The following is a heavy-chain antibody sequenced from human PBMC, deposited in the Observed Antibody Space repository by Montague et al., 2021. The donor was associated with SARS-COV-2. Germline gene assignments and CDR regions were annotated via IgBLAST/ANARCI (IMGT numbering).Heavy chain of an antibody. CDR1: GGSITGYY. CDR2: IYDGGAV. CDR3: ARDFDY. J-gene: IGHJ4*02. V-gene: IGHV4-59*01. Sequence: SETLSLTCTVSGGSITGYYWSWPRRSPGKGLEWIAYIYDGGAVNYNPSLGSRATISTDTSKNQLSLKLSSVTAADTAVYYCARDFDYWGQGTLVTVSS.